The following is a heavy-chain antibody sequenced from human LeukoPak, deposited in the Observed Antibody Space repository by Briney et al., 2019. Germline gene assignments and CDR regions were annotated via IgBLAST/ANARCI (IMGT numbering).Heavy chain of an antibody. V-gene: IGHV3-11*01. CDR2: ISSSGSTI. CDR1: GFTFSDYY. J-gene: IGHJ5*02. Sequence: GGSLRLSCAASGFTFSDYYMSWIRQAPGKGLEWVSYISSSGSTIYYADSVKGRFTISRDNAKNSLYLQMNSLGAEDTAVYYCARAYSSGWPDSNWFDPWGQGTLVTVSS. D-gene: IGHD6-19*01. CDR3: ARAYSSGWPDSNWFDP.